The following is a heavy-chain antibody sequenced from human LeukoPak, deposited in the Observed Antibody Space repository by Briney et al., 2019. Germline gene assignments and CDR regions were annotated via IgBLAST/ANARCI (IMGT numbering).Heavy chain of an antibody. J-gene: IGHJ4*02. V-gene: IGHV3-11*05. CDR3: ARVLTVDYYYFDY. Sequence: GGSLRLSCAASGFTFSDYYMSCIRQAPGKGLEWVSYISSSSSYTNYADSVKGRFTISRDNAKNSLYLQMNSLRAEDTAVYYCARVLTVDYYYFDYWGQGTLVTVSS. D-gene: IGHD7-27*01. CDR1: GFTFSDYY. CDR2: ISSSSSYT.